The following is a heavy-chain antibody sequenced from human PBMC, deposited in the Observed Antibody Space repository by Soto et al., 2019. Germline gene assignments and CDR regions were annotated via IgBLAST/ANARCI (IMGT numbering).Heavy chain of an antibody. V-gene: IGHV4-31*03. D-gene: IGHD6-19*01. CDR1: GGSISSGGYY. Sequence: QVQLQESGPGLVKPSQTLSLTCTVSGGSISSGGYYWSWIRQHPGKGLEWIGYIYYSGSTYYDPSMKRRVSISVDTSKWQLSLKLSSVTAADTAVYYCAIYNLGAASGWFYFDYFGQGTLVTVSS. CDR2: IYYSGST. J-gene: IGHJ4*02. CDR3: AIYNLGAASGWFYFDY.